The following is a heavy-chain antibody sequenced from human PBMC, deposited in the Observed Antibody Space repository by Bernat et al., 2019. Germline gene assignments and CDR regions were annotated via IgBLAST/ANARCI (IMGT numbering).Heavy chain of an antibody. D-gene: IGHD3-9*01. CDR1: GFTFSSYA. V-gene: IGHV3-30-3*01. J-gene: IGHJ4*02. CDR3: ARGQGYDILTGQSGGVDY. Sequence: QVQLVESGGGVVQPGRSLRLSCAASGFTFSSYAMHWVRQAPGKGLEWVAVISYDGSNKYYADSVKGRFTISRDNSKNTLYLQMNSLRAEDTAVYYCARGQGYDILTGQSGGVDYWGQGTLVTVSS. CDR2: ISYDGSNK.